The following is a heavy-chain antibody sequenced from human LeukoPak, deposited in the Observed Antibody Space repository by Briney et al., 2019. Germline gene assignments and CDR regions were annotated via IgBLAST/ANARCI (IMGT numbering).Heavy chain of an antibody. CDR2: IYYSGST. Sequence: PSETLSLTCTVSGGSISSYYWSWIRQPPGKGLEWIGYIYYSGSTSYNPSLKSRVTISVDTSKNQFSLKLSSVTAADTAVYYCARETSQKGAHYMDVWGKGTTVTISS. CDR1: GGSISSYY. J-gene: IGHJ6*03. CDR3: ARETSQKGAHYMDV. V-gene: IGHV4-59*01. D-gene: IGHD3-16*01.